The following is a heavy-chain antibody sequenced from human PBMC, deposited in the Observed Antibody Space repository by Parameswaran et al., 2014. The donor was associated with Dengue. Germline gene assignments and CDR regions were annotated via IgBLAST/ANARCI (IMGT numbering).Heavy chain of an antibody. CDR3: ARDEWDYYGSGTHAFDI. CDR2: IWYDGSNK. J-gene: IGHJ3*02. V-gene: IGHV3-33*01. Sequence: MPGVRQAPGKGLEWVAVIWYDGSNKYYADSVKGRFTISRDNSKNTLYLQMNSLRAEDTAVYYCARDEWDYYGSGTHAFDIWGQGTMVTVSS. D-gene: IGHD3-10*01.